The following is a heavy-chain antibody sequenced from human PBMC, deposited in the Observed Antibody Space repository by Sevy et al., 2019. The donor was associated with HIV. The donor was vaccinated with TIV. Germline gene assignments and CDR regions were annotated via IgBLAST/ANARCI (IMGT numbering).Heavy chain of an antibody. D-gene: IGHD3-16*01. CDR2: IKQDGSEK. CDR3: ARGWGSVH. J-gene: IGHJ4*02. Sequence: GGSLRLSCTASEFTFSTYWMTWVRQAPGKGLEWVANIKQDGSEKYYADSVKGRFTISRDNAKNSLYLQMNSLRAEDTAVYYCARGWGSVHWGQGTLVTVSS. CDR1: EFTFSTYW. V-gene: IGHV3-7*01.